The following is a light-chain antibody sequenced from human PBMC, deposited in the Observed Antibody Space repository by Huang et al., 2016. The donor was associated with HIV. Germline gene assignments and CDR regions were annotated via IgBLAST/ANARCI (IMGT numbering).Light chain of an antibody. CDR2: NAS. J-gene: IGKJ1*01. Sequence: EIVLAQSPVTLSLSPGESATLACRASQSVSVYLAWYQQKAGQPPRLLIYNASNRATGIPARFSGSGSGTDFTLTISSLEPEDFAVYYCQQRSDWPPTFGRGTKVEIK. V-gene: IGKV3-11*01. CDR1: QSVSVY. CDR3: QQRSDWPPT.